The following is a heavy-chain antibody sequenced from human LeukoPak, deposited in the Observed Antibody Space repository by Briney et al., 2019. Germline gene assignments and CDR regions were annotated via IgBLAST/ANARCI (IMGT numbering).Heavy chain of an antibody. CDR3: ARRGINYYDSSGYKLQFSERVGYYFDY. J-gene: IGHJ4*02. Sequence: SETLSLTCTVSGYSMSSGYYWGWIRQPPGKGLEWIGEINHSGSTNYNPSLKSRVTISVDTSKNQFSLKLSSVTAADTAVYYCARRGINYYDSSGYKLQFSERVGYYFDYWGQGTLVTVSS. CDR2: INHSGST. CDR1: GYSMSSGYY. D-gene: IGHD3-22*01. V-gene: IGHV4-38-2*02.